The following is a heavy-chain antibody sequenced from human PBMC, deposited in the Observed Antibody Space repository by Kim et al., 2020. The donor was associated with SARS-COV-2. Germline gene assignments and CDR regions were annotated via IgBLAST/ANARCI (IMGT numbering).Heavy chain of an antibody. CDR2: ISSTSTYI. Sequence: GGSLRLSCAVSGFMFSRYSLHWVRQAPGKGLESVSSISSTSTYIHFADSVQGRFTISRDNAKNSPFLQMNSLRAEDTGVYYCARDARVGAFDSWGQGTLV. D-gene: IGHD1-26*01. CDR3: ARDARVGAFDS. CDR1: GFMFSRYS. J-gene: IGHJ4*02. V-gene: IGHV3-21*01.